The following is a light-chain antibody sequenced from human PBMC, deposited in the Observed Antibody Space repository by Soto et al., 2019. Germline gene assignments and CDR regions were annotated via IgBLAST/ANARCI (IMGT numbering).Light chain of an antibody. Sequence: EIVLTQSPGTLSLSPGERATLSCRASQSVSSSYLAWYQQKPGQAPRLLIYGASSRATGIPDRFSGSGSGTDVTLTISRLEPDDFAVYYCQQYGSSPPNTFGQGTRLEIK. CDR2: GAS. J-gene: IGKJ5*01. CDR1: QSVSSSY. CDR3: QQYGSSPPNT. V-gene: IGKV3-20*01.